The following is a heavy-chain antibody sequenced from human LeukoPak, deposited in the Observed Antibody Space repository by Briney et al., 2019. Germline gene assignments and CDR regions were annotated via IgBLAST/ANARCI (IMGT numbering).Heavy chain of an antibody. CDR1: GGSFSGYY. V-gene: IGHV4-34*01. D-gene: IGHD2-2*01. CDR3: ARVAVGCTSQNHDAFDI. CDR2: INHSGST. J-gene: IGHJ3*02. Sequence: PSETLSLTCAVYGGSFSGYYWSWIRQPPGKGLEWIGEINHSGSTNYNPSLKSRVTISVDTSKNQFSLKLSSVTAADTAVYYCARVAVGCTSQNHDAFDIWGQGTMVTVSS.